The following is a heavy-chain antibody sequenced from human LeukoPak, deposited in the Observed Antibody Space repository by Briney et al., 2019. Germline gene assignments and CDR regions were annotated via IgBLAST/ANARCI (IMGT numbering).Heavy chain of an antibody. CDR3: AKGATRGDIVVVVVAYFDY. CDR1: GFTVSSNY. D-gene: IGHD2-15*01. J-gene: IGHJ4*02. CDR2: IYSGGSK. Sequence: GGSLWLSCAASGFTVSSNYMSWVRQAPGKGLEWVSVIYSGGSKYYADSVKGRFTISRDNSKNTLYLQMNSLRAEDTAVYYCAKGATRGDIVVVVVAYFDYWGQGTLVTVSS. V-gene: IGHV3-53*05.